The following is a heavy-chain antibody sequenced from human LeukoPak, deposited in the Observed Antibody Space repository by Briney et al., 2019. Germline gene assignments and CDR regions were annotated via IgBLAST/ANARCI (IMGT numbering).Heavy chain of an antibody. Sequence: SVKVSCKASGGTFSSYAISWVRQAPGQGLEWMGGIIPIFGTANYAQKFQGRVTITADESTSTAYMELSSLRSEDTAVYYCARDCGEYSSSPDYYYYGMDVWGQGTTVTVSS. V-gene: IGHV1-69*13. D-gene: IGHD6-6*01. CDR2: IIPIFGTA. CDR1: GGTFSSYA. CDR3: ARDCGEYSSSPDYYYYGMDV. J-gene: IGHJ6*02.